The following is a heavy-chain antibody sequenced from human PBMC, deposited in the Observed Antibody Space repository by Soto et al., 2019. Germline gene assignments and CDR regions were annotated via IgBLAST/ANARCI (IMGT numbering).Heavy chain of an antibody. CDR3: ARGTYCGTDCHYHFAS. J-gene: IGHJ4*02. CDR2: IKQDGSAN. CDR1: GFTLRGYW. D-gene: IGHD2-21*02. V-gene: IGHV3-7*01. Sequence: GGSLRLSCLASGFTLRGYWMSWVRQAPGKGLEWVANIKQDGSANNYLDSVKGRFTISRDNAEKSVYLEMSSLRVEDTAIYYCARGTYCGTDCHYHFASWDQGTLVTVSS.